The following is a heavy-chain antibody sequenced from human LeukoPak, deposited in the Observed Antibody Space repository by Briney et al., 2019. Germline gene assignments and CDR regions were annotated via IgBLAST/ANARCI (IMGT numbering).Heavy chain of an antibody. V-gene: IGHV3-30*18. CDR2: ISEDGIKK. CDR3: AKDIHGSGSYGFDY. J-gene: IGHJ4*02. CDR1: GFTFSNYG. D-gene: IGHD3-10*01. Sequence: PGGSLRLSYAASGFTFSNYGIHCVRQAPGKGLEWVAGISEDGIKKYYADSVKDRFTISRDNSKNTLYLQMSSLRVEDTAVYYCAKDIHGSGSYGFDYWGQGTLVTVSS.